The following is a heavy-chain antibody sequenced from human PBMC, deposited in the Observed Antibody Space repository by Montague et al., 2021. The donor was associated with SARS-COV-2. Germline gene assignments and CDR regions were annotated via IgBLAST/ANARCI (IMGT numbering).Heavy chain of an antibody. CDR1: GGSFGDDH. D-gene: IGHD3-22*01. J-gene: IGHJ4*02. CDR2: IKQSGST. CDR3: ARGHLSVSMIVVVFTSASYYFDY. Sequence: SETLSLTCAVYGGSFGDDHWSWIRQPPGKGLEWIGDIKQSGSTNYNPCLKSRVTISVDTSKNQFSLKLTSVTAADTAVYFCARGHLSVSMIVVVFTSASYYFDYWGRGAQVTVSS. V-gene: IGHV4-34*01.